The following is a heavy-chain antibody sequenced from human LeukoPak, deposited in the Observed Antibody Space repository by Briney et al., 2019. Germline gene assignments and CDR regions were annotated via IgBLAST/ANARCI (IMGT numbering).Heavy chain of an antibody. V-gene: IGHV3-23*01. CDR3: AKVKGGGVLMVYAPADYYYYMDV. Sequence: GGSLRLSCAASGFTLSSYAMSWVRQAPGKGLEWVSAISGSGGSTYYADSVKGRFTISRDNSKNTLYLQMNSLRAEDTAVYYCAKVKGGGVLMVYAPADYYYYMDVWGKGTTVTVSS. CDR2: ISGSGGST. J-gene: IGHJ6*03. D-gene: IGHD2-8*01. CDR1: GFTLSSYA.